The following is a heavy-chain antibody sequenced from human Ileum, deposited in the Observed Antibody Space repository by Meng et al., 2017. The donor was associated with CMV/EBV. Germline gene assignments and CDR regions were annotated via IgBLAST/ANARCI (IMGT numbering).Heavy chain of an antibody. J-gene: IGHJ5*02. D-gene: IGHD1-1*01. CDR2: IDDSGDT. CDR1: GGSIISSSHY. V-gene: IGHV4-39*01. CDR3: ARLGANWNDAYLNWFDP. Sequence: GSLRLSCTVSGGSIISSSHYWGWIRQPPGKGLEWIGSIDDSGDTHYTASLKSRVTISVDTSRNQFSLKLNSVTAADTAVYYCARLGANWNDAYLNWFDPWGQGALVTVSS.